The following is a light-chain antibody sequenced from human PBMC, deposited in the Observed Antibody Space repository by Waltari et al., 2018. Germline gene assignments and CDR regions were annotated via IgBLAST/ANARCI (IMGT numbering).Light chain of an antibody. Sequence: DIQMNQYPPNLPASVGEIVTITCRASQTLNNFLAWYQHKPGKAPKLLIFKASTLESGVPSRFSGSGSGAEFTLTINSLQPDDFATYYCQQYSDDRTFGQGTKVEVK. CDR1: QTLNNF. V-gene: IGKV1-5*03. J-gene: IGKJ1*01. CDR2: KAS. CDR3: QQYSDDRT.